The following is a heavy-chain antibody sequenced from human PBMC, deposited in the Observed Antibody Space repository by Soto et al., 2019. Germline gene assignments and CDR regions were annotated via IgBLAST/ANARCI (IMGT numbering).Heavy chain of an antibody. J-gene: IGHJ4*02. Sequence: EVQLAESGGGLVQPGGSLRLSCAASGFTFSGHYMDWVRQAPGKGLEWVGRSRDKVHSHTTEYAASVKGRLNISSGDSENSLYLQMNSLKTEATAVYYCARGVVSTGYFDYWGQGTLVTVSS. CDR2: SRDKVHSHTT. D-gene: IGHD5-12*01. CDR3: ARGVVSTGYFDY. CDR1: GFTFSGHY. V-gene: IGHV3-72*01.